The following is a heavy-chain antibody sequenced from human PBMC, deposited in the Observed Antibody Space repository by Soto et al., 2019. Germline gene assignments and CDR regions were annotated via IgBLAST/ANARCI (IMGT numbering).Heavy chain of an antibody. D-gene: IGHD6-13*01. CDR1: GFDFSDYY. V-gene: IGHV3-11*01. Sequence: GGSLRLSCAASGFDFSDYYMTWIRQAPRRGLEWISYISSGGNIIYYADSVRGRFTISRDNAKNSLYLQMNSLRAEDTAVYYCARIGSWFFDYWGQGTLVTVSS. J-gene: IGHJ4*02. CDR2: ISSGGNII. CDR3: ARIGSWFFDY.